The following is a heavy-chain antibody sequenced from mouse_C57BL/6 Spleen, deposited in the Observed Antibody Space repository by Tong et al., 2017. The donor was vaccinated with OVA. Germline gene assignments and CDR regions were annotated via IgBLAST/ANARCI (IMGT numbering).Heavy chain of an antibody. Sequence: EVQLQESGAELVKPGASVKLSCTASGFNIKDYYMHWVKQRTEQGLEWIGRIDPEDGETKYAPKFQGKATITADTSSNTAYLRLSSLTSEDTAVYCCTLYYYGSSYVAYWGQGTTLTVSS. CDR3: TLYYYGSSYVAY. CDR2: IDPEDGET. J-gene: IGHJ2*01. D-gene: IGHD1-1*01. V-gene: IGHV14-2*01. CDR1: GFNIKDYY.